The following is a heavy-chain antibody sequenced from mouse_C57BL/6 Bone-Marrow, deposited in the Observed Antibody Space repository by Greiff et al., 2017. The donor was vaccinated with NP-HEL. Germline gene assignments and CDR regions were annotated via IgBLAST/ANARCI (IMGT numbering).Heavy chain of an antibody. D-gene: IGHD2-4*01. CDR1: GFTFSDYG. Sequence: VQLQQSGGGLVKPGGSLKLSCAASGFTFSDYGMHWVRQAPEKGLEWVAYISSGSSTIYYADTVKGRFTISRDNAKNTLFLQMTSLRSEDTAMYYCARPGGLRRLYFDYWGQGTTLTVSS. CDR2: ISSGSSTI. J-gene: IGHJ2*01. V-gene: IGHV5-17*01. CDR3: ARPGGLRRLYFDY.